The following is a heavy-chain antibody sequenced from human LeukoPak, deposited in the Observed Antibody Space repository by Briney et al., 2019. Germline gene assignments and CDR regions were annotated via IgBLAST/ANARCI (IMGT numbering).Heavy chain of an antibody. J-gene: IGHJ6*03. Sequence: SETLSLTCTVSGGSISSSSYYWGWIRQPPGKGLEWIGSIYYSGSTYYNPSLKSRVTISVDTSKNQFSLKLSSVTAADTAVYYCARVATAGDYYYYYMDVWGKGTTVTVSS. CDR2: IYYSGST. V-gene: IGHV4-39*07. D-gene: IGHD3-10*01. CDR1: GGSISSSSYY. CDR3: ARVATAGDYYYYYMDV.